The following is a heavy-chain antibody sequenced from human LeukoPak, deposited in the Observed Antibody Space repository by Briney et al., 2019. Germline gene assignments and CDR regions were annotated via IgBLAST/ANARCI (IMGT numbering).Heavy chain of an antibody. V-gene: IGHV4-4*07. Sequence: SETLSLTCTASGGSLSSYYWTWIRQPAGKGLEWIGRIYASGSTNYNPSLKSRVTMSVDTSKNQFSLKLSSVTAADTAVYYCARDLPNWNDDGVYYYYYMDVWGKGTTVTVSS. CDR2: IYASGST. CDR3: ARDLPNWNDDGVYYYYYMDV. J-gene: IGHJ6*03. CDR1: GGSLSSYY. D-gene: IGHD1-20*01.